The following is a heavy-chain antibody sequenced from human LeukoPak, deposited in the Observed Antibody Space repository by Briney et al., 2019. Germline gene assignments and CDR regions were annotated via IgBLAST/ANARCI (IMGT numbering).Heavy chain of an antibody. CDR1: GFTFSSYS. CDR2: ISSSSSYI. Sequence: GSLRLSCAASGFTFSSYSMNWVRQAPGKGLEWVSSISSSSSYIYYADSVKGRFTISRDNAKNSLYLQMNSLRAEDTAVYYCARVRDGSGSYPMGYWGQGTLVTVSS. J-gene: IGHJ4*02. V-gene: IGHV3-21*01. D-gene: IGHD3-10*01. CDR3: ARVRDGSGSYPMGY.